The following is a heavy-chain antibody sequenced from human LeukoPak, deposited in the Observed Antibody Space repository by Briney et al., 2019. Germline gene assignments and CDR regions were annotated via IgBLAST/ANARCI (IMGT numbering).Heavy chain of an antibody. CDR3: ARGPQRRYYYYGMDV. V-gene: IGHV4-34*01. J-gene: IGHJ6*02. CDR2: INHSGST. D-gene: IGHD6-25*01. CDR1: GGSFSGYY. Sequence: SETLSLTCAVYGGSFSGYYWSWIRQPPGKGLEWIGEINHSGSTNYNPSLKSRVTISVDTSKNQFSLKLSSVTAADTAVYYCARGPQRRYYYYGMDVWGQGTTVTVSS.